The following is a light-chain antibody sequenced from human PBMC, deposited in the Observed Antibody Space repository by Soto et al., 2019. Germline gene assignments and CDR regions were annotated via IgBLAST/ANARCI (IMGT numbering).Light chain of an antibody. CDR2: EVS. Sequence: QSALTQPASVSGAPVEASTISCTGTSSDVGSYNLVSWYQQHPGKAPKLMIYEVSKRPSGVSNRFSGSKSGNTASLTISGLQAEDEADYYCCSYAGSSTSPYVFGTGTKVTVL. CDR1: SSDVGSYNL. V-gene: IGLV2-23*02. J-gene: IGLJ1*01. CDR3: CSYAGSSTSPYV.